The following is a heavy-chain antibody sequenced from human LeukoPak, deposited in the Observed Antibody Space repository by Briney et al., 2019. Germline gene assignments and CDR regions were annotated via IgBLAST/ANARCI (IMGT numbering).Heavy chain of an antibody. CDR1: GHSLTELS. CDR3: ATPGPAPINNWFET. J-gene: IGHJ5*02. CDR2: FDPEDGET. D-gene: IGHD2-2*01. Sequence: ASVKVSCKVSGHSLTELSVHRVRQAPGKGLEWMGRFDPEDGETVYAQNFQGRVTLTEDTSIDTAYMEVYILRSEDTAVYYCATPGPAPINNWFETWGQGTLVTVSS. V-gene: IGHV1-24*01.